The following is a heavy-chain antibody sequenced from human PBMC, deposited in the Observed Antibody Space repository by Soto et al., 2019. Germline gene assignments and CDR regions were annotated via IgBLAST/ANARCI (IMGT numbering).Heavy chain of an antibody. CDR3: SGAWFGALESFDY. Sequence: EVQLVESGGGLVQPGGSLRLSCAASGFTFSDHYMEWVRQAPGKGLEWVGRIRNKANSYTTEYGESVKGSFTISRDDSENSLTLQMNSLKTEDTAVYYCSGAWFGALESFDYWGQGALGSVAS. D-gene: IGHD3-10*01. J-gene: IGHJ4*02. V-gene: IGHV3-72*01. CDR2: IRNKANSYTT. CDR1: GFTFSDHY.